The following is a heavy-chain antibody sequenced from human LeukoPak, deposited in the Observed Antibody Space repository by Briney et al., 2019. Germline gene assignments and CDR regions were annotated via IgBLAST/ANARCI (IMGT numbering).Heavy chain of an antibody. V-gene: IGHV4-4*02. CDR3: ARSFSGTYRTFDY. CDR1: GGSISSSNW. D-gene: IGHD1-26*01. J-gene: IGHJ4*02. CDR2: IYHSGST. Sequence: SETLSLTCAVSGGSISSSNWWSWVRQPPGKGLEWIGEIYHSGSTNYNPSLKSRVTISVDKSKNQFSLKLSSVTAADTAVYYCARSFSGTYRTFDYWGQGTLVTVPS.